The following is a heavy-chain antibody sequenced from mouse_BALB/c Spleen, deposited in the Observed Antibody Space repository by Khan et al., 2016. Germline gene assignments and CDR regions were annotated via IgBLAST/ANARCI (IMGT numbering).Heavy chain of an antibody. CDR1: GYTFTSYW. V-gene: IGHV1-87*01. D-gene: IGHD2-3*01. CDR3: ARGADGYYSLDY. Sequence: QVQLKESGAELARPGASVKLSCKASGYTFTSYWMQWVKQRPGQGLEWIGAIYPGDGDTRNTQKFKGKATLTADKSSSTAYMQLSSLASEDSAVYYCARGADGYYSLDYWGQGTSVTVSS. CDR2: IYPGDGDT. J-gene: IGHJ4*01.